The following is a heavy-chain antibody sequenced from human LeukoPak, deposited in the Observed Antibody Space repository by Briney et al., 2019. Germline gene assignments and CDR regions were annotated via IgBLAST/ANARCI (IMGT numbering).Heavy chain of an antibody. CDR2: IYYSGST. Sequence: PSETLSLTCTVSGGSISSYYWSWIRQPPGKGLEWIGYIYYSGSTNYNPSLKSRVTISVDTSKNQFSLKLSSVTAADTAVYYCARVTEDYGDYFVSHRGMGYMDVWGKGTTVTVSS. CDR1: GGSISSYY. V-gene: IGHV4-59*01. D-gene: IGHD4-17*01. J-gene: IGHJ6*03. CDR3: ARVTEDYGDYFVSHRGMGYMDV.